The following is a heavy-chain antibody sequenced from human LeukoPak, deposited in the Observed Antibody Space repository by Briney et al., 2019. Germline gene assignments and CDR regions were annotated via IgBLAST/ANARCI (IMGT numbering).Heavy chain of an antibody. CDR2: IDHTGIT. Sequence: SETLSLTCTVSDDSITIYYWSWIRQPPGKGLEWIGYIDHTGITNYNPSLNSHVTISRDTSKNQFSLKLSSVTAADTAVYYCARGDYDYVPFDYWGQGTLVTVSS. D-gene: IGHD3-16*01. CDR3: ARGDYDYVPFDY. V-gene: IGHV4-59*12. CDR1: DDSITIYY. J-gene: IGHJ4*02.